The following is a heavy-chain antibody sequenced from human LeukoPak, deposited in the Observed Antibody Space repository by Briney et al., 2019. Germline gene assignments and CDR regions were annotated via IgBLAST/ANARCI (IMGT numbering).Heavy chain of an antibody. CDR2: IDPSDSYT. CDR3: ARFQYCSGGSYYNYFDY. CDR1: GYSSTSYW. D-gene: IGHD2-15*01. J-gene: IGHJ4*02. Sequence: GEFLKLSCKGSGYSSTSYWISWVRQMPGKGLEWMGRIDPSDSYTNYSPSFQGHVTISADKSISTAYLQWSSLKASDTAMYYCARFQYCSGGSYYNYFDYWGQGTLVTVSS. V-gene: IGHV5-10-1*01.